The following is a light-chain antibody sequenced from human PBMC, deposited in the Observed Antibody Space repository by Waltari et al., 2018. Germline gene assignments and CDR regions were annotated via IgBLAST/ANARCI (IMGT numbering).Light chain of an antibody. CDR1: SSDVGSYNL. V-gene: IGLV2-23*01. CDR3: CSYAPGNTYV. J-gene: IGLJ1*01. Sequence: QSALTQPASVSGSPGQSITISCPGTSSDVGSYNLIPWYQQPPGKAPKPMILSDRFSGSKSDNTASLTISGLQAEDEADYYCCSYAPGNTYVFGTGTKVTVL.